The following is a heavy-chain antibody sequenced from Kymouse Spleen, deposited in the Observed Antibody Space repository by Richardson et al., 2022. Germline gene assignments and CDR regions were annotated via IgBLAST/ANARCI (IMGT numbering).Heavy chain of an antibody. D-gene: IGHD3-10*01. CDR1: GFTFSSYG. Sequence: QVQLVESGGGVVQPGRSLRLSCAASGFTFSSYGMHWVRQAPGKGLEWVAVISYDGSNKYYADSVKGRFTISRDNSKNTLYLQMNSLRAEDTAVYYCAKDRGYYGSGSYLDYYYYGMDVWGQGTTVTVSS. CDR3: AKDRGYYGSGSYLDYYYYGMDV. CDR2: ISYDGSNK. V-gene: IGHV3-30*18. J-gene: IGHJ6*02.